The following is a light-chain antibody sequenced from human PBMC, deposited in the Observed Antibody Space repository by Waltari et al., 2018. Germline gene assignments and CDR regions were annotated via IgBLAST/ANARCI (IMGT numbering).Light chain of an antibody. V-gene: IGLV2-14*03. J-gene: IGLJ3*02. Sequence: YQPDPGKAPTLIIYNVNRRPAGVANRFSGSKSGNTASLTISGLQAEDEAHYHCSSYTASSTWVFGGGTKVTVL. CDR2: NVN. CDR3: SSYTASSTWV.